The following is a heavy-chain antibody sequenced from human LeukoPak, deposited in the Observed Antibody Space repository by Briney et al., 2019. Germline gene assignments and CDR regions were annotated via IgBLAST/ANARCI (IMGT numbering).Heavy chain of an antibody. Sequence: GGSLRLSCAASGFTFDDYAMHWVRQAPGKGLEWVSLISWDGGSTYYADSVKGRFTISRDNSKNSLYLQMNSLRAEDTALYYCATVAATGHDAFDIWGQGTMVTVSS. CDR2: ISWDGGST. D-gene: IGHD2-15*01. J-gene: IGHJ3*02. V-gene: IGHV3-43D*03. CDR3: ATVAATGHDAFDI. CDR1: GFTFDDYA.